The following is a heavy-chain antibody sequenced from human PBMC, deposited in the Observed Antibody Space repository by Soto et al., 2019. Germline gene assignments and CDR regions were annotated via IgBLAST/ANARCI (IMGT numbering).Heavy chain of an antibody. J-gene: IGHJ5*02. V-gene: IGHV1-69*13. D-gene: IGHD6-19*01. CDR2: IIPIFGTA. Sequence: SVKVSCKASGGTFSSYAISWVRQAPGQGLEWMGGIIPIFGTANYAQKFQGRVTITADESTSTAYMELSSLRSEDTAVYYCARRGKYSSGWYRGGYNWFDPWGQGTLVTVSS. CDR1: GGTFSSYA. CDR3: ARRGKYSSGWYRGGYNWFDP.